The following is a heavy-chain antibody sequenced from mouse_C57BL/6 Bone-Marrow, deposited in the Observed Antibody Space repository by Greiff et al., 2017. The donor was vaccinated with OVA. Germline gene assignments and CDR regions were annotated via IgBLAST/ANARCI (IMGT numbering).Heavy chain of an antibody. CDR2: IYPGDGDT. J-gene: IGHJ3*01. CDR1: GYAFSSSW. CDR3: ARRDYDYDVAY. D-gene: IGHD2-4*01. V-gene: IGHV1-82*01. Sequence: VKLQESGPELVKPGASVKISCKASGYAFSSSWMNWVKQRPGKGLEWIGRIYPGDGDTNYNGKFKGKATLTADKSSSTAYMQLSSLTSEDSAVYYCARRDYDYDVAYWGQGTLVTVSA.